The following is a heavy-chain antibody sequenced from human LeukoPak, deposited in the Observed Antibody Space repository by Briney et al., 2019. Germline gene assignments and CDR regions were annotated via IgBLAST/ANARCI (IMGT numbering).Heavy chain of an antibody. V-gene: IGHV1-18*01. D-gene: IGHD2-8*01. Sequence: ASVTVSFKSSGYTFTIYGISWVRQAPGQGLEWMGWISAYNGNTNYAQKLQGRVTMTTDTSTSTAYMELRSLRSDDTAVYYCARGPPHGPYYFDYWGQGTLVTVSS. CDR3: ARGPPHGPYYFDY. J-gene: IGHJ4*02. CDR2: ISAYNGNT. CDR1: GYTFTIYG.